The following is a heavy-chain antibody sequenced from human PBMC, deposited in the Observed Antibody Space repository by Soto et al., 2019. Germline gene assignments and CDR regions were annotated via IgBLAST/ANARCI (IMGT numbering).Heavy chain of an antibody. J-gene: IGHJ6*02. CDR3: ARDREPSVYHGMAV. CDR1: GFAFSDFY. Sequence: QVQLVESGGGLVKPGGSLRLSCAASGFAFSDFYMSWTRQAPGKGLEWISYISGGGTTVFYADSVKGRFTISRDNAQKSLYLQMDSLTSVDTAIYYCARDREPSVYHGMAVWGQGTTVTVSS. CDR2: ISGGGTTV. V-gene: IGHV3-11*01.